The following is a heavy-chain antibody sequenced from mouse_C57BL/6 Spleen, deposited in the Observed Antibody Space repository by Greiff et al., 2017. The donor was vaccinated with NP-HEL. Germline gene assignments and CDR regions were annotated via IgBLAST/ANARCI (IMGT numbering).Heavy chain of an antibody. CDR1: GYTFTSYD. D-gene: IGHD1-1*01. Sequence: VQLQQSGPELVKPGASVKLSCKASGYTFTSYDINWVKQRPGQGLEWIGWIYPRDGSTKYNEKFKGKATLTVDTSSSTAYMELHSLTSEDSAVYFCVRRGIYYGSLHWYFDVWGTGTTVTVSS. CDR2: IYPRDGST. J-gene: IGHJ1*03. CDR3: VRRGIYYGSLHWYFDV. V-gene: IGHV1-85*01.